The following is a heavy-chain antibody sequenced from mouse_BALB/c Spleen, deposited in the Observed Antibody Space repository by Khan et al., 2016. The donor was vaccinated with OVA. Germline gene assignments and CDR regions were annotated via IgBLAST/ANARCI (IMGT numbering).Heavy chain of an antibody. V-gene: IGHV1-85*01. Sequence: QVQLQQSGAELVKPGASVKLSCKASGYTFTSYDINWVRQRPEQGLEWIGWIFPGDGSTKYNEKFKGMSTLTTDKSSRTVYMQLSWLTPEDTAASFCASRDYGAMDYWGQGTSVTVAS. CDR2: IFPGDGST. D-gene: IGHD2-4*01. J-gene: IGHJ4*01. CDR1: GYTFTSYD. CDR3: ASRDYGAMDY.